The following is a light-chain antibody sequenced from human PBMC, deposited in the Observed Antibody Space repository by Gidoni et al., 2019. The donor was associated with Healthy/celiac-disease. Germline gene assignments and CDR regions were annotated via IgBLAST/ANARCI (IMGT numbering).Light chain of an antibody. CDR2: AAS. CDR3: QQSYSTPYT. Sequence: DIQMTQSPSSLSASVGDRVTITCRASQSISSYLNWYQQKQGKASKLLIYAASSLQSGVPSMFSGSGSGTDFTLTISSLQPEDFATYYCQQSYSTPYTFGQGTKLEIK. CDR1: QSISSY. J-gene: IGKJ2*01. V-gene: IGKV1-39*01.